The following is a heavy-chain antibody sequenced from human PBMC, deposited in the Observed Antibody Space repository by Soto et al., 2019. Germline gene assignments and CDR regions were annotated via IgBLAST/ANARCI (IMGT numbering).Heavy chain of an antibody. V-gene: IGHV4-34*01. CDR2: ISHDGGT. D-gene: IGHD3-10*01. CDR3: ARGQLVWYGDLTPYHRDIDV. J-gene: IGHJ6*02. CDR1: CGSFDDFY. Sequence: PSETLSLTCAFYCGSFDDFYWSWVRQSPGKGLEWVGEISHDGGTNYSPSLASRVSISVDTSKNQFSLHLRSVTAADTGLYYCARGQLVWYGDLTPYHRDIDVWGQGTTVTVSS.